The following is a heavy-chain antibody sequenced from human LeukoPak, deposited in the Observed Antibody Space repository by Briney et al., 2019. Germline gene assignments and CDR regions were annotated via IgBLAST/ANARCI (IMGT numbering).Heavy chain of an antibody. CDR3: TKDPSAPGTAEYFQH. V-gene: IGHV3-23*01. Sequence: LSGGSLRLSCAASGFTVSNNYMSWVRQAPGNGLEWVSSISSSGRNTYYADSVKGRFTISRDNTKDTLYLQMNSLRAEDSAVFYCTKDPSAPGTAEYFQHWGQGTLVTVSS. D-gene: IGHD6-13*01. J-gene: IGHJ1*01. CDR2: ISSSGRNT. CDR1: GFTVSNNY.